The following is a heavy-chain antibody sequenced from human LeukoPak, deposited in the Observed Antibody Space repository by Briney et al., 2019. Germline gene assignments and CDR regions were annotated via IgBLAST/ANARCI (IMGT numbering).Heavy chain of an antibody. CDR2: IYYSGST. V-gene: IGHV4-30-4*01. Sequence: SETLSLTCTVPGGSISSGDYYWSWIRQPPGKGLEWIGYIYYSGSTYYNPSLKSRVTISVDTSKNQFSLKLSSVTAADTAVYYCARVATRRWFDPWGQGTLVTVSS. CDR1: GGSISSGDYY. CDR3: ARVATRRWFDP. D-gene: IGHD1-26*01. J-gene: IGHJ5*02.